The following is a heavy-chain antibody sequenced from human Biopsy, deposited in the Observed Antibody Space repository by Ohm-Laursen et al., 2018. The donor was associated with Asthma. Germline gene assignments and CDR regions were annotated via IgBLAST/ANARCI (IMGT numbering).Heavy chain of an antibody. D-gene: IGHD3-16*01. CDR2: ISVYNGNT. CDR3: ARAVDYPHYYGIDD. CDR1: GYTFNSAG. J-gene: IGHJ4*02. Sequence: ASVKVSCKTSGYTFNSAGITWVRQAPGQGLEWMGWISVYNGNTKVAQKLQDRVTMITDTSTSTAYMELRSLRSDDTAVYFCARAVDYPHYYGIDDWGQGTVVIVSA. V-gene: IGHV1-18*01.